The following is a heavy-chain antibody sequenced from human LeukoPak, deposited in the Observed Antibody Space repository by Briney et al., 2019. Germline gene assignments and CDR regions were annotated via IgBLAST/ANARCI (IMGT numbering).Heavy chain of an antibody. J-gene: IGHJ6*02. CDR2: ISAYNGNT. Sequence: GASVKVSCKASGYTFTSYGISWVRQAPGQGLEWMGWISAYNGNTNYAHKFQGRVTITRDTSASTAYMELSSLRSEDTAVYYCARTAAAGTLVLAGAYYYGMDVWGQGTTVTVSS. CDR3: ARTAAAGTLVLAGAYYYGMDV. CDR1: GYTFTSYG. V-gene: IGHV1-18*01. D-gene: IGHD6-13*01.